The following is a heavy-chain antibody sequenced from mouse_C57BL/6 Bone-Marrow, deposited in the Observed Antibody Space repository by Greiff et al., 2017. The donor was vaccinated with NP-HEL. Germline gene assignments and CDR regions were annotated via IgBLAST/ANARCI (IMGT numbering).Heavy chain of an antibody. Sequence: QVQLQQPGAELVKPGASVKLSCKASGYTFTSYWMHWVKQRPGQGLEWIGMIHPNSGSTNYNEKFKSKATLTVDKSSSTAYMQLSSLTSEDSAVYYCASHYYGSSYKGDFDYWGQGTTLTVSS. CDR1: GYTFTSYW. V-gene: IGHV1-64*01. D-gene: IGHD1-1*01. J-gene: IGHJ2*01. CDR3: ASHYYGSSYKGDFDY. CDR2: IHPNSGST.